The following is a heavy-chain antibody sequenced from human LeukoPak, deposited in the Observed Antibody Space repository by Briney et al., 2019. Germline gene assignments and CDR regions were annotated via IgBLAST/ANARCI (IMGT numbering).Heavy chain of an antibody. J-gene: IGHJ4*02. V-gene: IGHV4-59*01. CDR3: ARGVPEYYDFWSGYFYYFDY. CDR1: GGSISSYY. D-gene: IGHD3-3*01. CDR2: IYYSGST. Sequence: PSETLSLTCTVSGGSISSYYWSWIRQPPGKGLEWIGYIYYSGSTTYNPSLKSRVTISVDTSKNQFSLKLTSVTAADTAVYYCARGVPEYYDFWSGYFYYFDYWGQGTLVAVSS.